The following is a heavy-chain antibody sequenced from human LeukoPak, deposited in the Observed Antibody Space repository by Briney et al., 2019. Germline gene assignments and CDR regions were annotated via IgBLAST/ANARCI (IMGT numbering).Heavy chain of an antibody. CDR1: GGSFSGYY. CDR2: INHSGST. Sequence: SETLSLTCAVYGGSFSGYYWSWIRQPPGKGLEWIGEINHSGSTNYNPSLKSRVTISVDTSKIQFSLKLSSVTAADTAVYYCARNSGMGLQTFDYWGQGTLVTVSS. V-gene: IGHV4-34*01. D-gene: IGHD1-14*01. CDR3: ARNSGMGLQTFDY. J-gene: IGHJ4*02.